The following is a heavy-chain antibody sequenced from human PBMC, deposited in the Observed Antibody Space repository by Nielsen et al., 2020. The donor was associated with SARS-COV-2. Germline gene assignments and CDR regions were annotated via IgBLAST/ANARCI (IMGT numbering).Heavy chain of an antibody. J-gene: IGHJ3*02. V-gene: IGHV4-31*03. Sequence: SETLSLTCTVSGGSLNSGGYYWSWISQRPGKGLEWIGYIYHNRDTDYNPSLKSRVTISVDTSKNQFSLKLSSVTAADTAVYYCARVRITMIVVVDAFDIWGQGTMVTVSS. CDR3: ARVRITMIVVVDAFDI. D-gene: IGHD3-22*01. CDR1: GGSLNSGGYY. CDR2: IYHNRDT.